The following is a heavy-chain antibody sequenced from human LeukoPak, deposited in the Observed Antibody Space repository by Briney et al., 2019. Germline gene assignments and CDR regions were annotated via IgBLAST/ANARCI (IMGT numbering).Heavy chain of an antibody. J-gene: IGHJ4*02. CDR2: IYSGGST. Sequence: PGGSLRLSCAASGFTVSSNYMSWVRQAPGKGLEWVSVIYSGGSTYYADSVKGRLTISRHNSKNTLYLQMNSLRAEDTAVYYCATHGRYNWNYWGQGTLVTVSS. CDR3: ATHGRYNWNY. V-gene: IGHV3-53*04. CDR1: GFTVSSNY. D-gene: IGHD1-20*01.